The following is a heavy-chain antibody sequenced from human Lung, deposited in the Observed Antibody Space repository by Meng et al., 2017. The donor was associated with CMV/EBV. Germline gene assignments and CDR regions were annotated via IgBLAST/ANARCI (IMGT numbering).Heavy chain of an antibody. Sequence: SXPVASYSISSGYYWGWIRQPPGKGLEWIGRINLSGSTYYNPSIKSRATSTVDTSKNQFSLKLSSVTAANTAVYYGARDNWSYHQKGFDYWGQGXLVTVSS. CDR1: SYSISSGYY. D-gene: IGHD1-7*01. J-gene: IGHJ4*02. V-gene: IGHV4-38-2*02. CDR3: ARDNWSYHQKGFDY. CDR2: INLSGST.